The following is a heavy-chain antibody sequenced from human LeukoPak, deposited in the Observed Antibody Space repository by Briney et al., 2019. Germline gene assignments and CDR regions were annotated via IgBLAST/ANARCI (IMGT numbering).Heavy chain of an antibody. CDR3: ARDRGSGSYYNDAVDY. J-gene: IGHJ4*02. V-gene: IGHV3-11*04. CDR2: ISNSGDHI. D-gene: IGHD3-10*01. Sequence: GGSLRLSCAASGFTFSGYWVTWIRQTPGKGLEWVSYISNSGDHINYAESVRGRFTISRDNSKNTLYLQMNSLRPEDTAVYYCARDRGSGSYYNDAVDYWGQGTLVTVSS. CDR1: GFTFSGYW.